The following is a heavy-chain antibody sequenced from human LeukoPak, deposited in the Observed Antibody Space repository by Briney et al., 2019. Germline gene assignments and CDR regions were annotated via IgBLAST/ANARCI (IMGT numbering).Heavy chain of an antibody. J-gene: IGHJ4*02. V-gene: IGHV1-69*02. Sequence: SVKVSCKASGGTFSSYTISWVRQAPGQGLEWMGRIIPILGIANYAQKFQGRVTITADKSTSTAYMELSRLRSEDTAVYYCARGVSLFSGWYDYWGQGTLVTVSS. D-gene: IGHD6-19*01. CDR3: ARGVSLFSGWYDY. CDR1: GGTFSSYT. CDR2: IIPILGIA.